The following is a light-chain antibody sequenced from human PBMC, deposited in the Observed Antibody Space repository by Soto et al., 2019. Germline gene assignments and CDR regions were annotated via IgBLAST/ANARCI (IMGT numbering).Light chain of an antibody. CDR1: SGHSSYA. J-gene: IGLJ2*01. CDR3: QTWVTGFRV. V-gene: IGLV4-69*01. CDR2: LHSDGSH. Sequence: QPVLIQLPSASASLGASVKLTCTLSSGHSSYAIAWYQQQPEKGPRYLMKLHSDGSHIKGDGIPDRFSGSSSGAERYLTISSLQSEDEADYYCQTWVTGFRVFGGGTKLTVL.